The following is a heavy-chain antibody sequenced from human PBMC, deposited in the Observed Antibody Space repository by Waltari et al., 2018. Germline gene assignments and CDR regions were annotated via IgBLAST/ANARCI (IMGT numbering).Heavy chain of an antibody. D-gene: IGHD3-3*01. CDR3: ATSNWVHYDFWSGYRPRQFDP. V-gene: IGHV4-34*01. Sequence: QVQLQQWGAGLLKPSETLSLTCAVYGGSFSGYYWSWIRQPPGKGLEWIGEINHSGSTNYNPSLKSRVTISVDTSKNQFSLKLSSVTAADTAVYYCATSNWVHYDFWSGYRPRQFDPWGQGTLVTVSS. CDR1: GGSFSGYY. J-gene: IGHJ5*02. CDR2: INHSGST.